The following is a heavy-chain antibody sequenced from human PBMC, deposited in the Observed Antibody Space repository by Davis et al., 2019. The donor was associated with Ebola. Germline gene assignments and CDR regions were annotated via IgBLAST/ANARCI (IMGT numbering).Heavy chain of an antibody. D-gene: IGHD6-19*01. V-gene: IGHV1-3*01. CDR3: AREWLAYYYYYGMDV. CDR1: GYTFTSYA. Sequence: ASVKVSCKASGYTFTSYAMHWVRQAPGQRLEWMGWINAGNGNTIYSQKFQGRVTITRDTSASTAYMELSSLRSEDTAVYYCAREWLAYYYYYGMDVWGQGTTVTVSS. CDR2: INAGNGNT. J-gene: IGHJ6*02.